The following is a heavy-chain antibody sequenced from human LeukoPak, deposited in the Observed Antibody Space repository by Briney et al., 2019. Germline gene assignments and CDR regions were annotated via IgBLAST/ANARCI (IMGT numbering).Heavy chain of an antibody. Sequence: SQTLSLTCTVSGGSISSGDYYWSWIRQPPGKRLEWIGYIYYSGSTYYNPSLKSRVTISVDTSKNQFSLKLSSVTAADTAVYYCARGGLLDFWSGSLDYWGQGTLVTVSS. V-gene: IGHV4-30-4*08. D-gene: IGHD3-3*01. CDR3: ARGGLLDFWSGSLDY. CDR2: IYYSGST. CDR1: GGSISSGDYY. J-gene: IGHJ4*02.